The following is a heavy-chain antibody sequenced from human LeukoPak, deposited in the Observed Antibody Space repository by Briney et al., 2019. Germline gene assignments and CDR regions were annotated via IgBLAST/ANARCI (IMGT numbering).Heavy chain of an antibody. Sequence: SETLSLTCTVSGGSISIGDYYWSWIRQPPGKGLEWIGYIYYSGSTYYNPSLKSRVTISVDTSKNQFSLKLSSVTAADTAVYYCARADAYCSSTSCYFRFDPWGQGTLVTVSS. CDR2: IYYSGST. CDR3: ARADAYCSSTSCYFRFDP. CDR1: GGSISIGDYY. J-gene: IGHJ5*02. V-gene: IGHV4-30-4*08. D-gene: IGHD2-2*01.